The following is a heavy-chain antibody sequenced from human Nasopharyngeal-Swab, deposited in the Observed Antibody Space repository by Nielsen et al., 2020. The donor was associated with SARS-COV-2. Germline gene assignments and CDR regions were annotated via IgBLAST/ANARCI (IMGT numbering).Heavy chain of an antibody. CDR3: TTDSRDYDFWSGYSPPSDY. V-gene: IGHV3-15*01. CDR2: IKSKTDGGTT. Sequence: WIRQPPGKGLEWVGRIKSKTDGGTTDYAAPVKGRFTISRDDSKNTLYLQMNSLKTEDTAVYYCTTDSRDYDFWSGYSPPSDYWGQGTLVTVSS. J-gene: IGHJ4*02. D-gene: IGHD3-3*01.